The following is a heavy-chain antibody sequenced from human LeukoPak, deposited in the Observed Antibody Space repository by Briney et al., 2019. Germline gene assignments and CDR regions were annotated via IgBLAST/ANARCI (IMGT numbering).Heavy chain of an antibody. J-gene: IGHJ6*03. V-gene: IGHV4-34*01. CDR3: ARVGYSYVIDDWSRTGLGAYPTKYYYHMDV. D-gene: IGHD5-18*01. CDR2: IHPSGST. Sequence: SETLSLTCTVYGGSFSDYYWGWIRQPPGKGLEWIGEIHPSGSTNYSPSLKSRVTISLDASKNQFSLKLSSVAAADTAVYFCARVGYSYVIDDWSRTGLGAYPTKYYYHMDVWDKGTTVTVSS. CDR1: GGSFSDYY.